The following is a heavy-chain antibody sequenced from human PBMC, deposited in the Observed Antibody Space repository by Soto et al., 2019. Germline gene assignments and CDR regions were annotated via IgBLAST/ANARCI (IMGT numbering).Heavy chain of an antibody. CDR2: IYYSGST. CDR1: GGSISGYY. Sequence: SETLSLTCTVSGGSISGYYWSWIRQSPGKGLEWIGYIYYSGSTNYNPSLKSRVTISLDTSKNQFSLKLSSVTAADTAVYDCGRSLPHCASNGYRECFKRWDQGTLVTAS. D-gene: IGHD3-22*01. J-gene: IGHJ1*01. CDR3: GRSLPHCASNGYRECFKR. V-gene: IGHV4-59*01.